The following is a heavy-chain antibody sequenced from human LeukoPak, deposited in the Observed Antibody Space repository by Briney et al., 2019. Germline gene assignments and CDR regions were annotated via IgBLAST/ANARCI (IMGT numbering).Heavy chain of an antibody. CDR1: GGSFSGYY. J-gene: IGHJ4*02. V-gene: IGHV4-34*01. CDR2: INHSGST. Sequence: SETLSLTCAVYGGSFSGYYWSWIRQPPGKGLEWIGEINHSGSTNYNPSLKSRVTISVDTSKNHFSLKLSSVPAADTAVYYWARGSSPHEIYYFDDWGQGTLVTVSS. CDR3: ARGSSPHEIYYFDD. D-gene: IGHD3-3*01.